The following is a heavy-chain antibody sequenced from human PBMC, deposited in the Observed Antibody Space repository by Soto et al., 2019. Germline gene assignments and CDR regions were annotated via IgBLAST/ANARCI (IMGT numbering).Heavy chain of an antibody. CDR2: IYYSGST. J-gene: IGHJ5*02. V-gene: IGHV4-39*01. Sequence: PSETLSLTCTVSCGSISSSSYYWGWIRQPPGKGLEWIGSIYYSGSTYYNPSLKSRVTISVDTSKNQFSLKLSSVTAAETAVYYCARTNRDWFAPWGQGNLVTVS. CDR3: ARTNRDWFAP. CDR1: CGSISSSSYY.